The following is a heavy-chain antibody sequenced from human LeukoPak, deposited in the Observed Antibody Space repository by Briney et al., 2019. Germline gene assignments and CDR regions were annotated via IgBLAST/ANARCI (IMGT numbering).Heavy chain of an antibody. V-gene: IGHV4-59*07. CDR2: IYYSGST. J-gene: IGHJ4*02. CDR3: ARRGEYSSSFMTFDY. CDR1: GASISSHY. Sequence: SAPRSLTGTVAGASISSHYWTCIRQPPGKGLPGIGYIYYSGSTTYNPSHKSRVTISVDTSKNHFSLKLSSVTAADTAVYYCARRGEYSSSFMTFDYWGQGILVTVSS. D-gene: IGHD6-6*01.